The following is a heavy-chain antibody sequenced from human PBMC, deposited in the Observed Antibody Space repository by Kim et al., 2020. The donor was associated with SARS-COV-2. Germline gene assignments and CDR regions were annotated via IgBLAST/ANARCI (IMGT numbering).Heavy chain of an antibody. CDR1: GYTLTELS. CDR3: ATDLSRYSSLEATWFKFDY. Sequence: ASVKVSCKVSGYTLTELSMHWVRQAPGKGLEWMGGFDPEDGETIYAQKFQGRVTMTEDTSTDTAYMELSSLRSEDTAVYYCATDLSRYSSLEATWFKFDYWGQGTLVTVSS. CDR2: FDPEDGET. V-gene: IGHV1-24*01. D-gene: IGHD6-13*01. J-gene: IGHJ4*02.